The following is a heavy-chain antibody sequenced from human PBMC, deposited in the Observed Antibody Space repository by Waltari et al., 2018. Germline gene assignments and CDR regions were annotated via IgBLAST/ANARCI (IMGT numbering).Heavy chain of an antibody. CDR3: ARIHFWSGYTKGFDY. D-gene: IGHD3-3*02. CDR2: IIPIFGTT. CDR1: GGTFSSHA. V-gene: IGHV1-69*05. Sequence: QVQRVQSGAEVKKHGSSVKVSYKASGGTFSSHATRWVGRAPGQGLEWMGGIIPIFGTTNYAQKFQGRVTITTDESTSTAYMELSSLRSEDTAVYYCARIHFWSGYTKGFDYWGQGTLVTVSS. J-gene: IGHJ4*02.